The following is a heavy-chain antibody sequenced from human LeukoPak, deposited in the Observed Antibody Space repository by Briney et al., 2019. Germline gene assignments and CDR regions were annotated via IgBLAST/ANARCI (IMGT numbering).Heavy chain of an antibody. CDR2: ISYDGSNK. Sequence: GGSLRLSCAASGFTFSSYGMHWVRQAPGKGLEWVAVISYDGSNKYYADSVKGRFTISRDNSKNTLYLQMNSLRAEDTAVYYCAKGPRFCSSTSCYEFDYWGQGTLVTVSS. CDR1: GFTFSSYG. J-gene: IGHJ4*02. CDR3: AKGPRFCSSTSCYEFDY. V-gene: IGHV3-30*18. D-gene: IGHD2-2*01.